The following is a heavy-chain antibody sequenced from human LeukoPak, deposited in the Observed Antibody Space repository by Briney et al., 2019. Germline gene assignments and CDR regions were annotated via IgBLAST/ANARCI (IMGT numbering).Heavy chain of an antibody. CDR3: SRHISCYYNYYSYYYTDV. CDR2: IYHSGSS. J-gene: IGHJ6*03. CDR1: GYSISSGYY. V-gene: IGHV4-38-2*01. D-gene: IGHD3-22*01. Sequence: SETLSLTCVGSGYSISSGYYWGLIRQPPGKGLEWVVRIYHSGSSYYKPSLKNRVTISLDTYKHQYSLKLSAVTAAGTAVCLCSRHISCYYNYYSYYYTDVWGKGSTVTVSS.